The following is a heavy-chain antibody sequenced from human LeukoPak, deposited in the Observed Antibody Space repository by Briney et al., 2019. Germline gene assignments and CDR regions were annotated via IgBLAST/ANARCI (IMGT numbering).Heavy chain of an antibody. CDR1: GDTASSNSAT. CDR2: TYYTSKWYS. CDR3: ARIGHPWGIEDAFDI. J-gene: IGHJ3*02. D-gene: IGHD3-16*01. V-gene: IGHV6-1*01. Sequence: SQTLSLTCAISGDTASSNSATWNCIRQSPSRGLEWLGRTYYTSKWYSDYAVSVKSRITITPDTSKNQFSLQLNSVTPEDTAVYYCARIGHPWGIEDAFDIWGQGTMVTVSS.